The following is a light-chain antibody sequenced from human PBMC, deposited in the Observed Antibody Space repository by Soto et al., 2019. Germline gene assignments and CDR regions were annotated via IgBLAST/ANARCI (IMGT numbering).Light chain of an antibody. CDR1: QSISSNY. V-gene: IGKV3-20*01. Sequence: EIVLTQSPGTLSLSPGERATLSCRASQSISSNYLAWYQQKPGQAPRLLISGASSRATGIPDRFSGSGSGTDFSLTISRLEPEDVAVYYCQLYGSAPRYTFGQGTKLEIK. CDR2: GAS. J-gene: IGKJ2*01. CDR3: QLYGSAPRYT.